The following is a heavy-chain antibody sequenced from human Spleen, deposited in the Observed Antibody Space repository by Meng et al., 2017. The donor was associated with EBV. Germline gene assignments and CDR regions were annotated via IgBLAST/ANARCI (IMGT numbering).Heavy chain of an antibody. CDR1: VGSISSMNY. CDR2: IYHSGST. D-gene: IGHD1-26*01. Sequence: QQRQPGLSDLACLLSPTSALDVGSISSMNYWSCVRQPTGKGRGWIGEIYHSGSTTYNPSLKSRVTISVETSTNQFSLKMSFVTAADTAIYYCARQWVGDTLGFFDSWGQGTLVTVSS. V-gene: IGHV4-4*02. J-gene: IGHJ4*02. CDR3: ARQWVGDTLGFFDS.